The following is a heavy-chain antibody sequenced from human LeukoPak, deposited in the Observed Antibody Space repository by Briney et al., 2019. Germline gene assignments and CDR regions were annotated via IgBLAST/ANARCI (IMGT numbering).Heavy chain of an antibody. D-gene: IGHD6-13*01. CDR3: AKTRGNSWSGFDY. Sequence: GGSLRLSCAASGFTFSSYAMSWVRQAPGKGLEWVSAISGSGGSPYYADSVKGRFTISRDTSKNTLYLQMNSLRAEDTAVYYCAKTRGNSWSGFDYWGQGTLVTVSS. CDR1: GFTFSSYA. CDR2: ISGSGGSP. J-gene: IGHJ4*02. V-gene: IGHV3-23*01.